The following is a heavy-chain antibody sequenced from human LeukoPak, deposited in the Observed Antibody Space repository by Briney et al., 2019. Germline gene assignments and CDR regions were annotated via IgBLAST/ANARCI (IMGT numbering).Heavy chain of an antibody. D-gene: IGHD2-15*01. CDR2: IKQDGSEE. CDR3: ARGGGI. J-gene: IGHJ3*02. Sequence: GGSLRLSCVVSGFTFGLYWMNWVRQAPGKGLEWVANIKQDGSEEYYVDSVKGRFTISRDNAKNSLYLQMNSLRVEDTAVYYCARGGGIWGQGTMVTVSS. V-gene: IGHV3-7*01. CDR1: GFTFGLYW.